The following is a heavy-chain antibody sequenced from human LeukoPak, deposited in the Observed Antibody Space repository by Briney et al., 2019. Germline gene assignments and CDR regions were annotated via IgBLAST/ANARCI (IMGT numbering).Heavy chain of an antibody. CDR2: IYHSGST. V-gene: IGHV4-30-2*01. CDR1: GGSISSGGYY. D-gene: IGHD3-10*01. Sequence: SQTLSLTCTVSGGSISSGGYYWSWIRQPPGKGLEWIGYIYHSGSTYYNPSLKSRVTISVDRSKNQFSLKLSSVTAADTAVYYCARETRGSGLYYYYYYMDVWGKGTTVTVSS. CDR3: ARETRGSGLYYYYYYMDV. J-gene: IGHJ6*03.